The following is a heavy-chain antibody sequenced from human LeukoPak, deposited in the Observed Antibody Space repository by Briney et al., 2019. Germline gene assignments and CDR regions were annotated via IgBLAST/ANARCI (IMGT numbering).Heavy chain of an antibody. CDR2: INHSGST. J-gene: IGHJ4*02. CDR1: GGSFSGYY. D-gene: IGHD6-19*01. CDR3: ARGGIAVAGEHDY. Sequence: SATLSLTCAVYGGSFSGYYRSWIRQPPGKGLEWIGEINHSGSTNYNPSLKSRVTISVDTSKNQFSLKLSSVTAADTAVYYCARGGIAVAGEHDYWGQGTLFTVSS. V-gene: IGHV4-34*01.